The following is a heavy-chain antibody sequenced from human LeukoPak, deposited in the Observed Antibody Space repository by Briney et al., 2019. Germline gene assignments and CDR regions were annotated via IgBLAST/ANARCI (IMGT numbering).Heavy chain of an antibody. CDR3: ARFSNYYDSSVHYLDH. D-gene: IGHD3-22*01. CDR1: GGSIRSSDDY. Sequence: SETLSLTCSVSGGSIRSSDDYWGSVHQTPGKGLEWIGYIYYSGSTNYNPSLKSRVTISVDTSKNQFSLRLSSVTAADTAVYYCARFSNYYDSSVHYLDHWGQGTLVSVSS. J-gene: IGHJ4*02. V-gene: IGHV4-61*05. CDR2: IYYSGST.